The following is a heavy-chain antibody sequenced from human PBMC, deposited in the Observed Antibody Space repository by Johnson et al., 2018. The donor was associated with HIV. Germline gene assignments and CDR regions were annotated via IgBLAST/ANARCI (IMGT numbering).Heavy chain of an antibody. Sequence: VQLVESGGGVVRPGGSLRLSCAASGFTFDDYAMSWVRQGPRKGLEWVSGINWNSGSIGYADSVKGRFTISRDNAKNSLYLQMNSLRAEDTALYYCARDCSSTSCYEFDTSDIWGQGTMVTVSS. CDR2: INWNSGSI. CDR3: ARDCSSTSCYEFDTSDI. CDR1: GFTFDDYA. D-gene: IGHD2-2*01. V-gene: IGHV3-20*04. J-gene: IGHJ3*02.